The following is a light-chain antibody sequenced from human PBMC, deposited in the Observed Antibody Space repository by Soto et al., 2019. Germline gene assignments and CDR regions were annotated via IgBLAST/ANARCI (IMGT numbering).Light chain of an antibody. V-gene: IGLV2-18*02. CDR3: SSYTSSSTYG. Sequence: QSVLTQPPSVPGSPGQSVAISCTGTSSDVGNSNGVSWYHQPPGTAPKLIIYDVNNRPSGVPDRFSGSKSGNTASLTISGLQAEDEGDYYCSSYTSSSTYGFGTGTKVTVL. CDR2: DVN. CDR1: SSDVGNSNG. J-gene: IGLJ1*01.